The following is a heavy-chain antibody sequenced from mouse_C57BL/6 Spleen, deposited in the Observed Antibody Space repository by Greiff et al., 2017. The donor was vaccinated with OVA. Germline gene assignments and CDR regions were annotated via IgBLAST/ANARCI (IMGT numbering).Heavy chain of an antibody. CDR1: GYTFTSYW. D-gene: IGHD1-1*01. V-gene: IGHV1-50*01. CDR3: ASSYHGSSYEGFAY. J-gene: IGHJ3*01. Sequence: QVQLQQPGAELVKPGASVKLSCKASGYTFTSYWMQWVKQRPGQGLEWIGEIDPSGSYTNYNQKFKGKATLTVDTSSSTAYMQLSSLTSEDAAVXDCASSYHGSSYEGFAYWGQGTLVTVSA. CDR2: IDPSGSYT.